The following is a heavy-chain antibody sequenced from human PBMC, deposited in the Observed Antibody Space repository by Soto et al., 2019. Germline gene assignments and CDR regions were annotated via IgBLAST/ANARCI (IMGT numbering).Heavy chain of an antibody. J-gene: IGHJ4*02. CDR1: GGTFGTNA. D-gene: IGHD1-1*01. CDR3: ARETGTTALDS. V-gene: IGHV1-69*09. CDR2: IIPLFGVT. Sequence: QVQLVQSGAEVKKPGSSVKFSCKASGGTFGTNAISWVRQAPGQGLEWMGNIIPLFGVTTYAQKFQGRVTITADTSTSTAYMEVRSLRSEDTAFYFCARETGTTALDSWGQGTLVSVSS.